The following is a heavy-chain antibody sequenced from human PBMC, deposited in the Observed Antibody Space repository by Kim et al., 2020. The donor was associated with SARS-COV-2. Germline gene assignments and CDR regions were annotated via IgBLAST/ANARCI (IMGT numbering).Heavy chain of an antibody. CDR1: GGSLSSATYS. V-gene: IGHV4-30-2*01. D-gene: IGHD4-17*01. CDR3: ARTVTDAFDV. CDR2: IFPSGST. Sequence: SETLSLTCAVSGGSLSSATYSWSWIRQPPGNDLEWIGYIFPSGSTSYNPSLKSRVSISVDRSKNHFSLKLTPVTAADTAVYYCARTVTDAFDVWGQGTIVTVSS. J-gene: IGHJ3*01.